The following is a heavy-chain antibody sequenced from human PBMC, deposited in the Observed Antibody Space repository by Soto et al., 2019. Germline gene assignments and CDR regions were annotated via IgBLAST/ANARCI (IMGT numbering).Heavy chain of an antibody. D-gene: IGHD4-17*01. CDR3: ARDYGGNSGPPNY. J-gene: IGHJ4*02. Sequence: ASVKVSCKASGYTFTSYGISWVRQAPGQGLEWMGWISAYNGNTNYAQKLQGRVTITRDTSASTAYMELSSLRSEDTAVYYCARDYGGNSGPPNYWGQGTLVTVSS. CDR1: GYTFTSYG. CDR2: ISAYNGNT. V-gene: IGHV1-18*04.